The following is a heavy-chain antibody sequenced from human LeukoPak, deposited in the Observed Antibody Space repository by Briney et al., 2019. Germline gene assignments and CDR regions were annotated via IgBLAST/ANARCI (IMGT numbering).Heavy chain of an antibody. V-gene: IGHV1-18*01. J-gene: IGHJ4*02. CDR2: ISAYNGNT. CDR1: GYTFTSYG. Sequence: ASVKVSCKASGYTFTSYGISWVRQAPGQGLEWMGWISAYNGNTNYARKLQGRVTMTTDTSTSTAYMEPRSLRSDDTAVYYCAREPLRGGDYVWGQGTLVTVSS. D-gene: IGHD2-21*02. CDR3: AREPLRGGDYV.